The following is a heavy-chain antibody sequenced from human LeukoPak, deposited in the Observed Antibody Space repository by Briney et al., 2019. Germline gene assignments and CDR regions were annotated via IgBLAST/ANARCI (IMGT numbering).Heavy chain of an antibody. D-gene: IGHD2-2*01. Sequence: GGSLRLSCAASGFTFSSYGMHWVRQAPGKGLEWVAFIRYDGSNKYYADSVKGRFTISRDNSKNTLYLQMNRLRDEDTEVYYFAKGGGPYCSSTSCLPQTYFDYWGQGPLVTVSS. V-gene: IGHV3-30*02. CDR2: IRYDGSNK. J-gene: IGHJ4*02. CDR1: GFTFSSYG. CDR3: AKGGGPYCSSTSCLPQTYFDY.